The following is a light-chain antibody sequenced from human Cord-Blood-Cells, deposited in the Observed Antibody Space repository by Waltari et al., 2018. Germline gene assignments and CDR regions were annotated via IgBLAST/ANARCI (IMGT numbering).Light chain of an antibody. CDR1: QSVSSSY. CDR2: GAS. Sequence: EIVLTQSPGTLSLSPGERATLSCRASQSVSSSYLAWYQQKPGQAPRLLIYGASSRATGIPDRFSGSGSGTDFTLTISRREPEDFAVYYCQQYGSSPFTFGPGTKVYI. CDR3: QQYGSSPFT. V-gene: IGKV3-20*01. J-gene: IGKJ3*01.